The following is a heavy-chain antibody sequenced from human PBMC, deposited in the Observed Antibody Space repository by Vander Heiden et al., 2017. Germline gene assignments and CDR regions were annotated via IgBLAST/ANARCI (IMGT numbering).Heavy chain of an antibody. V-gene: IGHV2-70*04. D-gene: IGHD3-3*01. CDR3: ARSWSGYYVDL. CDR2: IDWDDEK. Sequence: HVTLKESGPALVKPTQTLTLTCTFSGFSLSTSGMRVSWIRQPPGKALEWLARIDWDDEKFDSTSLKTRLTISKDTAKNQVVITMTKLEPVDTATYYYARSWSGYYVDLWGRGTMVTVFS. J-gene: IGHJ2*01. CDR1: GFSLSTSGMR.